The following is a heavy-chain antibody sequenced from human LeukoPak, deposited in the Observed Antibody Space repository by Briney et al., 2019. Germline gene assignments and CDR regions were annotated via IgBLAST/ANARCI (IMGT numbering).Heavy chain of an antibody. D-gene: IGHD6-19*01. CDR1: GFTFSSYA. CDR2: ISGSGGST. CDR3: AIKGSSGWPYYFDY. Sequence: GSLRLSCAASGFTFSSYAMSWVRQAPGKGLEWVSPISGSGGSTYYADSVKGRFTISRDNSKNTLYLQMNSLRAEDTAVYYCAIKGSSGWPYYFDYWGQGTLVTVSS. J-gene: IGHJ4*02. V-gene: IGHV3-23*01.